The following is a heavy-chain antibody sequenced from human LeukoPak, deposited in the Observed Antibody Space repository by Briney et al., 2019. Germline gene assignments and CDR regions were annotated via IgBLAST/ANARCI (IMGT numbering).Heavy chain of an antibody. CDR3: PTHLDSGDYSFDY. J-gene: IGHJ4*02. CDR1: GFTFSNAW. D-gene: IGHD4-17*01. Sequence: GGSLRLSCAASGFTFSNAWMSWVRQAPGKGLEWVGRIKSKTDGGTTDYAAPVKGRVTISRDDSKNTLYLQMNSLKTEDTAVYYCPTHLDSGDYSFDYWGQGTLVTVSS. V-gene: IGHV3-15*01. CDR2: IKSKTDGGTT.